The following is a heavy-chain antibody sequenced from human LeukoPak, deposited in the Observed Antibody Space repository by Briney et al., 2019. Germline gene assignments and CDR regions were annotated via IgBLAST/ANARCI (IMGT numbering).Heavy chain of an antibody. CDR1: GITFSGYW. J-gene: IGHJ4*02. Sequence: GGSLRLSCAVSGITFSGYWMSWVRQAPGKGLEWVANIKQDGSEKYYVDSVKGRFTISRDNAKNSLYLQMNSLRAEDTAVYYCAGDSAFGGDYPDLTDYWGQGTLVTVSS. V-gene: IGHV3-7*01. CDR2: IKQDGSEK. CDR3: AGDSAFGGDYPDLTDY. D-gene: IGHD2-21*02.